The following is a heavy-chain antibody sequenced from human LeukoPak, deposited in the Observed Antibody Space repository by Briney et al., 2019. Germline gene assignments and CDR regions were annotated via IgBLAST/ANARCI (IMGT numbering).Heavy chain of an antibody. CDR2: TYYRAKWYN. D-gene: IGHD3-3*01. CDR1: GDSVSSNSAA. J-gene: IGHJ6*03. CDR3: ARGAYYDFWSGYYQTSGFEYMDV. V-gene: IGHV6-1*01. Sequence: SQTLSLTCAISGDSVSSNSAAWNWIRQSPSRGLEWLGRTYYRAKWYNDYAVSVKSRITINPDTSKNQFSLQLNSVTPEDTAVYYCARGAYYDFWSGYYQTSGFEYMDVWGKGTTVTVSS.